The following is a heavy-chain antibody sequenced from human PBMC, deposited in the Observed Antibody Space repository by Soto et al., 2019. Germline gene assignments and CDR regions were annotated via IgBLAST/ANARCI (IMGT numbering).Heavy chain of an antibody. J-gene: IGHJ4*02. CDR1: GFTFSSYA. CDR3: ARSWGNLGATPPANFDY. V-gene: IGHV3-30-3*01. D-gene: IGHD3-16*01. Sequence: QVQLVESGEGVIQPGRSLRLSCAASGFTFSSYAMHWVRQAPGKGLEWVAVISYDGSNKYYADSVKGRFTISRDNSKNTLYLQINSLRAEDTAVSYCARSWGNLGATPPANFDYWGQGTLVTVSS. CDR2: ISYDGSNK.